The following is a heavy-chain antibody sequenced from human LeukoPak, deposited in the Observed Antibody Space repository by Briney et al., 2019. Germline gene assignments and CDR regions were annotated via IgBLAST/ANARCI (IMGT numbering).Heavy chain of an antibody. Sequence: PSETLSLTCSVSGVSISSGSNHWGWIRQPPGKTLEWIGSIYSSGSTYYNPSLKSRVIILFDTAKNHFSLNLSSVTAADTAVYYCARSDGYGLIGIWGQGTMVTVSS. D-gene: IGHD3-10*01. CDR3: ARSDGYGLIGI. J-gene: IGHJ3*02. V-gene: IGHV4-39*07. CDR1: GVSISSGSNH. CDR2: IYSSGST.